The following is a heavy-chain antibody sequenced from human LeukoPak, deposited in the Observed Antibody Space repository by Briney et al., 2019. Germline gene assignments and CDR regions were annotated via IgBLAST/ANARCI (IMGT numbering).Heavy chain of an antibody. CDR3: ARAPGTLPMVRGEGDAFDI. V-gene: IGHV4-39*07. CDR1: GGSISSSSYY. J-gene: IGHJ3*02. Sequence: SETLSLTCTVSGGSISSSSYYWGWIRQPPGKGLDWIGSIYYSGSTYYNPSLKSRFTISVDTSKNQFSLKLSSVTAADTAVYYCARAPGTLPMVRGEGDAFDIWGQGTMVTVSS. CDR2: IYYSGST. D-gene: IGHD3-10*01.